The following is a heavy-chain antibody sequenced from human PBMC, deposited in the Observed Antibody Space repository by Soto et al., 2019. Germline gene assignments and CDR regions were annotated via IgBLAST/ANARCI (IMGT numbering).Heavy chain of an antibody. CDR2: ISYDGSNK. J-gene: IGHJ6*02. CDR1: GFTFSSYA. D-gene: IGHD3-3*01. CDR3: ARDPRHTGYYTLNYYCGMDV. V-gene: IGHV3-30-3*01. Sequence: QVQLVESGGGVVQPGRSLRLSCAASGFTFSSYAMHWVRQAPGKGLEWVAVISYDGSNKYYADSVKGRFTISRDNSKNTLYLQMNSLRAEDTAVYYCARDPRHTGYYTLNYYCGMDVWGQGTTVTVSS.